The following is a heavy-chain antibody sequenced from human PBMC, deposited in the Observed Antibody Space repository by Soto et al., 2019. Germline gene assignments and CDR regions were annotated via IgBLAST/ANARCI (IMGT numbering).Heavy chain of an antibody. CDR3: VRGDDRVD. J-gene: IGHJ4*02. D-gene: IGHD1-1*01. CDR1: GFIFSSFT. Sequence: PGGSLRLSCVGSGFIFSSFTMTWVRQAPGMGLQYLASISKSSSLIYYADSVRGRFIISRDNSKDSVFLQMYSLRAEETAMYYCVRGDDRVDWGQGTLVTVSS. V-gene: IGHV3-21*01. CDR2: ISKSSSLI.